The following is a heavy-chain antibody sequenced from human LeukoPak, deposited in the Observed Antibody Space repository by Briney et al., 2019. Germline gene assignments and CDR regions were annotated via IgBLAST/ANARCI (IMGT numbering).Heavy chain of an antibody. CDR2: IYTSGTT. Sequence: SETLSLTCTVTGGYVTNYYWSWVRQPPGKGLEWIGYIYTSGTTNYNPSLKSRVTISVDTSKNQLSLRLSSVTAADTAVYYCARQGGYSSPFSVWGKGTTVAVSS. CDR1: GGYVTNYY. D-gene: IGHD6-6*01. V-gene: IGHV4-4*09. J-gene: IGHJ6*04. CDR3: ARQGGYSSPFSV.